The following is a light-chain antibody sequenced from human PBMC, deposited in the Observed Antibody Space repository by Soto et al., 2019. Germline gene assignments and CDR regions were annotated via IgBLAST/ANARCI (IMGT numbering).Light chain of an antibody. CDR3: QQYNNWPYT. J-gene: IGKJ2*01. CDR1: QSVSSN. V-gene: IGKV3-15*01. Sequence: EIVMTQSPATLSVSPGERATLSCRASQSVSSNLAWYQQKPGQAPRLLIYGASTRATGIPARFIGSGSGTEFTLTISSLHSEDFAVYYCQQYNNWPYTFGQGTKLEIK. CDR2: GAS.